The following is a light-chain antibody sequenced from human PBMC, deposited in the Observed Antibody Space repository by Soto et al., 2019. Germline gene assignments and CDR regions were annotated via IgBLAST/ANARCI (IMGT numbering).Light chain of an antibody. Sequence: EIVLTQSPGTLSLSPGERATLSCRASQSVSSSYLAWYQQKPGQAPRLLIYGASSRATGLPDRFSGSGSGTDLTLTIRRLDPEDVAVYYCQQYGSSPPLTFGQGTRREIK. CDR3: QQYGSSPPLT. CDR1: QSVSSSY. CDR2: GAS. J-gene: IGKJ5*01. V-gene: IGKV3-20*01.